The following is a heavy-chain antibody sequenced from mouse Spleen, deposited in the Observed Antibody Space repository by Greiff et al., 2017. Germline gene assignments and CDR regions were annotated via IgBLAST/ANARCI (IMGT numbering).Heavy chain of an antibody. D-gene: IGHD2-1*01. V-gene: IGHV1-26*01. Sequence: EVQLQQSGPELVKPGASVKISCKASGYTFTDYYMNWVKQSHGKSLEWIGDINPNNGGTSYNQKFKGKATLTVDKSSSTAYMELRSLTSEDSAVYYCARNGNYEGYFDVWGAGTTVTVSS. CDR1: GYTFTDYY. CDR3: ARNGNYEGYFDV. J-gene: IGHJ1*01. CDR2: INPNNGGT.